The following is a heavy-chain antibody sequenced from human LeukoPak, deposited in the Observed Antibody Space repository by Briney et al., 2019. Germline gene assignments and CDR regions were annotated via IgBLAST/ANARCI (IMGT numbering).Heavy chain of an antibody. CDR2: IYTSGST. J-gene: IGHJ4*02. CDR1: GGSISSYY. D-gene: IGHD2-2*01. Sequence: PSETLSLTCTVSGGSISSYYWSWIRQPAGKGLEWIGRIYTSGSTNYNPSLKSRVTMSVDTSKNQFSLKLRSVTAADTAVYYCARGSPPDYCSSTGCYDEYWGQGTLVTVSS. V-gene: IGHV4-4*07. CDR3: ARGSPPDYCSSTGCYDEY.